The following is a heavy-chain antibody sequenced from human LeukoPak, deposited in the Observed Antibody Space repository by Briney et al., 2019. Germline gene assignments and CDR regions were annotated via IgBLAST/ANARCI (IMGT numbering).Heavy chain of an antibody. Sequence: SETLSLTCTVSGCSISSSSYYWSWIRQPPGKGLEWIGYIYYSGSTNYNPSLKSRVTISVDTFKNQFSLKLSSVTAADTAVYYCARRQLVQKRYCTNGVCYTGWFDPWGQGTLVTVSS. CDR3: ARRQLVQKRYCTNGVCYTGWFDP. CDR1: GCSISSSSYY. J-gene: IGHJ5*02. D-gene: IGHD2-8*01. CDR2: IYYSGST. V-gene: IGHV4-61*05.